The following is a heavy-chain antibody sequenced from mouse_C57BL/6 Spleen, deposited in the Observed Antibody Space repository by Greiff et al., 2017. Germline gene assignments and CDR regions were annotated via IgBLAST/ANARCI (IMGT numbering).Heavy chain of an antibody. D-gene: IGHD1-1*01. Sequence: QVQLQQPGAELVKPGASVKLSCKASGYTFTSYWMHWVKQRPGQGLEWIGMIHPNSGSTNYNEKFKSKATLTVDKSSSTAYMQLSSLTSEDSAVYYCAREKPDYYGSSYGYCDVWGTGTTVTVSS. J-gene: IGHJ1*03. CDR3: AREKPDYYGSSYGYCDV. CDR1: GYTFTSYW. CDR2: IHPNSGST. V-gene: IGHV1-64*01.